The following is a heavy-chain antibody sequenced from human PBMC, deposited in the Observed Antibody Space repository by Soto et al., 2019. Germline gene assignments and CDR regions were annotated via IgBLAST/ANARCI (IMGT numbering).Heavy chain of an antibody. J-gene: IGHJ3*02. V-gene: IGHV3-30*18. CDR2: ISYDGSNK. Sequence: QVQLVESGGGVVQPGRSLRLSCAASGFTFSIYGMHWVRQAPGKGLEWVALISYDGSNKYYADSVKGRFTISRDNSKNTLYLQMNSLRAEDTAVYYCAKGGYSSDYIWGQGTMVTVSS. CDR3: AKGGYSSDYI. CDR1: GFTFSIYG. D-gene: IGHD6-19*01.